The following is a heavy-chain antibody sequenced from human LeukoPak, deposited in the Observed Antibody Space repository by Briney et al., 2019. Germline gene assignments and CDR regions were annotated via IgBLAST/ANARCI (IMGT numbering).Heavy chain of an antibody. D-gene: IGHD6-13*01. V-gene: IGHV3-74*01. CDR3: ARERGGLSTSWYFTLDY. CDR1: GFTFSSYW. Sequence: GGSLRLSCAASGFTFSSYWMHWVRQAPGKGLVWVSRTNSDGSTTTYADSVKGRFTISRDNAKNTLYLQMDNLRADDTAVYYCARERGGLSTSWYFTLDYWGQGTLVTVSS. CDR2: TNSDGSTT. J-gene: IGHJ4*02.